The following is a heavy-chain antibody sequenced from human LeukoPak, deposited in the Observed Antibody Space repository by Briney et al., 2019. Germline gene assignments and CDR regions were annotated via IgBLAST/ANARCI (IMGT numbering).Heavy chain of an antibody. D-gene: IGHD3-3*01. Sequence: PGGSLRLSCAASGFTFSSYWMSWVRQAPGKGLEWVANIKQDGSEKYYVDSVKGRFTISRDNAKNSLYLQMNSLRAEDTAVYYCARDPRSKFGVVFHYFDYWGQGTLVTVSS. V-gene: IGHV3-7*01. CDR1: GFTFSSYW. CDR3: ARDPRSKFGVVFHYFDY. CDR2: IKQDGSEK. J-gene: IGHJ4*02.